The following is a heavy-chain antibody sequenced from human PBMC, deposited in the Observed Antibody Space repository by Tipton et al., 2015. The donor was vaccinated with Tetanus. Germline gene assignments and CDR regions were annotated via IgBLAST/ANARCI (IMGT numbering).Heavy chain of an antibody. CDR2: MFYGGSP. Sequence: TLSLTCTVSGGSVSSGSYYWSWIRQRPGKGLEWIGYMFYGGSPKYNPSLKSRVTILVDTSKNQFYLQLSSVTAADTAVYFCARASQRIFEFWGQGTLVAVSS. V-gene: IGHV4-61*01. CDR1: GGSVSSGSYY. CDR3: ARASQRIFEF. J-gene: IGHJ4*02. D-gene: IGHD5-18*01.